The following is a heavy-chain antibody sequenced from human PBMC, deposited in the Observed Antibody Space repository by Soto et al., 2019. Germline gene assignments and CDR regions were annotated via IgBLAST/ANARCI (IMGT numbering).Heavy chain of an antibody. D-gene: IGHD1-1*01. J-gene: IGHJ4*02. V-gene: IGHV2-5*02. CDR3: SQRGAWNHFGY. CDR1: GFSFSTSGVG. CDR2: IYWDDDK. Sequence: QITLKESGHTLGKPTQTLTLTCTLSGFSFSTSGVGVGWISQPPGKALEWLALIYWDDDKAYSPSLKSRLTITKDHSKNQVVLTKTNKDPVDTATDYCSQRGAWNHFGYWGQGTQCTVSS.